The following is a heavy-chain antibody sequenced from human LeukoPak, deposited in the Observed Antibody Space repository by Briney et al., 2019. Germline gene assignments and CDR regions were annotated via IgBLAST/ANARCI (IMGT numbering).Heavy chain of an antibody. CDR2: INPSGGST. J-gene: IGHJ4*02. V-gene: IGHV1-46*01. Sequence: ASVKVSCKASGYTFTSYYMHWVRQAPGQGLEWMGIINPSGGSTSYAQKFQGRVTMTRDMTTSTVYMELSSLRSEDTAVYYCARDYYGSGSSQHFDYWGQGTLVTVSS. CDR3: ARDYYGSGSSQHFDY. CDR1: GYTFTSYY. D-gene: IGHD3-10*01.